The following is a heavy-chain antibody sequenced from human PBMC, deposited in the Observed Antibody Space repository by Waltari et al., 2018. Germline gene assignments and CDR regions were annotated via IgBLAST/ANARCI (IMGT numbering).Heavy chain of an antibody. CDR2: IRGSGATP. D-gene: IGHD3-22*01. CDR1: VFLFAGLA. J-gene: IGHJ4*02. CDR3: AKGSRGYTNYFFDY. V-gene: IGHV3-23*01. Sequence: EVQLLESAGGLVQPGGSLRLSCAASVFLFAGLAMGWVRQAPGGGLDWVSSIRGSGATPFYADSVKGRFTISRDNSKDTFFLQMNSLRAEDSAVYYCAKGSRGYTNYFFDYWGQGALVTVSS.